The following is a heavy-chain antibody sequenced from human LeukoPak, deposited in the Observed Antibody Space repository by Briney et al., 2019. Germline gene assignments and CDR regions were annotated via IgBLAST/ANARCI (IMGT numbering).Heavy chain of an antibody. V-gene: IGHV3-21*01. CDR1: GLTFSSYS. Sequence: GGSLRLSCAASGLTFSSYSMNWVRPAPGKGLEWVSSISSSSSYIYYADPVKGRFTISRDNAKNSLYLQMNSLRAEETAVYYCAKSEGYFDYWGQGTLVTVSS. CDR3: AKSEGYFDY. J-gene: IGHJ4*02. CDR2: ISSSSSYI.